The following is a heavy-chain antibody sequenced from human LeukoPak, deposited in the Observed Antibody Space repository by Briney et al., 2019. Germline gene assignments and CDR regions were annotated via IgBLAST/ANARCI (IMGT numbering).Heavy chain of an antibody. V-gene: IGHV7-4-1*02. CDR1: GYTFTSYA. CDR2: INTNTGNP. D-gene: IGHD1-1*01. J-gene: IGHJ4*02. Sequence: PLASVKVSRKASGYTFTSYAMNWVRQAPGQGLEWMGWINTNTGNPTYAQGFTGRFVFSLDTSVSTAYLQISSPKAEDTAVYYCARDQLGVPDYWGQGTLVTVSS. CDR3: ARDQLGVPDY.